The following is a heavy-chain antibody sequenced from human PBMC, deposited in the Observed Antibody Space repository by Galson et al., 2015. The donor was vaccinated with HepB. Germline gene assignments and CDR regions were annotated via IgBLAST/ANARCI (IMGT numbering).Heavy chain of an antibody. D-gene: IGHD6-13*01. Sequence: SLRLSCAASGFTFSSYAMSWVRQAPGKGLEWVSAISGSGGSTYYADSVKGRFTISRDNSKNTLYLQMNSLRAEDTAVYYCAKDLTASDAGMAAAGIMDYFDYWGQGTLVTVSS. CDR2: ISGSGGST. V-gene: IGHV3-23*01. CDR3: AKDLTASDAGMAAAGIMDYFDY. CDR1: GFTFSSYA. J-gene: IGHJ4*02.